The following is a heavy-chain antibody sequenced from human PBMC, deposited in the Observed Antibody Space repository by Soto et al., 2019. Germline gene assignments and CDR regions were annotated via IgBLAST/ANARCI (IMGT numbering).Heavy chain of an antibody. CDR1: GGSISSSSYY. D-gene: IGHD2-2*01. CDR3: ARHAPEVVPAAIVDY. CDR2: IYYSGST. J-gene: IGHJ4*02. V-gene: IGHV4-39*01. Sequence: SETLSLTCTVSGGSISSSSYYWGWIRQPPGKGLEWIGSIYYSGSTYYNPSLKSRVTISVDTSKNQFSLKLSSVTAADTAVYYCARHAPEVVPAAIVDYWGQGTLVTVSS.